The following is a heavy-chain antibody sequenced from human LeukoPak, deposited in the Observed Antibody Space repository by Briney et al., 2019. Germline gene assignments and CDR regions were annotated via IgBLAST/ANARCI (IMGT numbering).Heavy chain of an antibody. V-gene: IGHV4-4*07. CDR2: IYTSGST. J-gene: IGHJ4*02. Sequence: SETLSLTCTVSGGSISSYYWSWILQPAGKGLEWIGRIYTSGSTNYNPSLKSRVTMSVDTSKNQFSLKLSSVTAADTAVYYCASEHYYGSGSYYSYSGQGTLVSVPS. D-gene: IGHD3-10*01. CDR1: GGSISSYY. CDR3: ASEHYYGSGSYYSY.